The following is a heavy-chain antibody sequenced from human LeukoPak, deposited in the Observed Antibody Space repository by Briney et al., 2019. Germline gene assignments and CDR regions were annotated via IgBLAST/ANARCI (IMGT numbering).Heavy chain of an antibody. D-gene: IGHD5-24*01. J-gene: IGHJ2*01. CDR1: GGSFSGYY. Sequence: SETLSLTCAVYGGSFSGYYWSWVRQPPGMGLEWIGEINYSGSTNYNPSLKSRVTISVDTSKNQFSLKLSSVTAVDTAVYYCARGRRDGYTGPWYFDLWGRGTLVTVSS. V-gene: IGHV4-34*01. CDR3: ARGRRDGYTGPWYFDL. CDR2: INYSGST.